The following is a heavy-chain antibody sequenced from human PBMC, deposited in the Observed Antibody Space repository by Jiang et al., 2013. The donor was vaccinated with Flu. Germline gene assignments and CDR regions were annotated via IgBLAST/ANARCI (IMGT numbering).Heavy chain of an antibody. D-gene: IGHD4-23*01. Sequence: VKPSETLSLTCTVSGGSISSSSYYWGWIRQPPGKGLEWIGSIYYSGSTYYNPSLKSRVTISVDTSKNQFSLKLSSVTAADTAVYYCARITTVVTPSKKIIDYWGQGTLVTVSS. CDR1: GGSISSSSYY. CDR2: IYYSGST. V-gene: IGHV4-39*07. J-gene: IGHJ4*02. CDR3: ARITTVVTPSKKIIDY.